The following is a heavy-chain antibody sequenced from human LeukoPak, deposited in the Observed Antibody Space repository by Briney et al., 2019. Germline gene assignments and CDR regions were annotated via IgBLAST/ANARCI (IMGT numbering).Heavy chain of an antibody. CDR3: ARVLLRDYFDY. J-gene: IGHJ4*02. CDR2: IYYSGST. Sequence: KPSETLSLTCTVSGGSISSYYWSWIRQPPGKGLEWIGSIYYSGSTYYNPSLKSRVTISVDTSKNQFSLKLSSVTAADTAVYYCARVLLRDYFDYWGQGTLVTVSS. V-gene: IGHV4-39*07. CDR1: GGSISSYY. D-gene: IGHD1-26*01.